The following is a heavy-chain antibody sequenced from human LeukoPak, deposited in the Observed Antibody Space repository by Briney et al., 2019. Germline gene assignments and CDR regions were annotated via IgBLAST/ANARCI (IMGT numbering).Heavy chain of an antibody. J-gene: IGHJ5*02. D-gene: IGHD2-15*01. CDR3: ARGNVVVVAATPRWFDP. V-gene: IGHV1-2*02. CDR1: GYTFTGYY. Sequence: ASVKVSCKASGYTFTGYYVHWVRQAPGQGLEWMGWINPNSGGTNYAQKFQGRVTMTRDTSISTAYMELSRLRSDDTAVYYCARGNVVVVAATPRWFDPWGQGTLVTVSS. CDR2: INPNSGGT.